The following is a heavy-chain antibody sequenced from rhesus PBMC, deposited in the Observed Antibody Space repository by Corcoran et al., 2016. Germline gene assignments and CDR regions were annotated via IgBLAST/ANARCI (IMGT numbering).Heavy chain of an antibody. CDR3: ARRRPRGPLDY. CDR1: GGPIRGSY. V-gene: IGHV4-165*02. J-gene: IGHJ4*01. D-gene: IGHD1-44*01. Sequence: QVQLQESGPGLVKPSETLSLTCTVSGGPIRGSYWHWTRQPPGKGLEWIGYIDGCSGSTNYNPSLKSRVTSSTDTSKNQFSLRLSSVTVADTAVYYCARRRPRGPLDYWGQGVLVTVSS. CDR2: IDGCSGST.